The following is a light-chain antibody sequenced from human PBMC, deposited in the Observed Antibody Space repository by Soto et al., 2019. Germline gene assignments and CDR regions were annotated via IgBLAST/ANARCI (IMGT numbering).Light chain of an antibody. CDR1: QDVDSNF. V-gene: IGKV3-20*01. J-gene: IGKJ4*01. Sequence: EIVLTQSPGTLSLSPGERATLSCRASQDVDSNFLAWYQQRPGQAPRLLIYGSSRRATGIPDRFSGCGSGTDFTLTISRVGPEDIAVYFCHQYYSSITFGGGTKVEVK. CDR2: GSS. CDR3: HQYYSSIT.